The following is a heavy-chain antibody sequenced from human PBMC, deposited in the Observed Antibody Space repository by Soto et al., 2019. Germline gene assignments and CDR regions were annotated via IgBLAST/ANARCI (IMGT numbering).Heavy chain of an antibody. Sequence: PSETLSLTCAVYGGSFSGYYWSWIRQPPGKGLEWIGEINHSGSTNYNPSLKSRVTISVDTSKNQFSLKLSSVAAADTAVYYCARGWRMVTAAAGNVHYGMDVWGQGTTVTVSS. CDR1: GGSFSGYY. V-gene: IGHV4-34*01. J-gene: IGHJ6*02. CDR3: ARGWRMVTAAAGNVHYGMDV. D-gene: IGHD6-13*01. CDR2: INHSGST.